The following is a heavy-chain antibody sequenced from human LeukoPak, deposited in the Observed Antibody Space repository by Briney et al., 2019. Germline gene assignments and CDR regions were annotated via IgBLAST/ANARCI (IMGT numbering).Heavy chain of an antibody. CDR2: IYTSGST. J-gene: IGHJ3*02. D-gene: IGHD6-13*01. Sequence: ASETLSLTCTVSGGSISSYYWSWIRQPPGKGLEWIGYIYTSGSTNYNPSLKSRVTISVDTSKNQFSLKLSSVTAADTAVYYCARLSSWYFAFDIWGQGTMVTVSS. CDR1: GGSISSYY. CDR3: ARLSSWYFAFDI. V-gene: IGHV4-4*09.